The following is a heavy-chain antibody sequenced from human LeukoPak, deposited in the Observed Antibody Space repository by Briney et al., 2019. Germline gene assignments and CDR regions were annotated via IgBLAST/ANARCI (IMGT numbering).Heavy chain of an antibody. D-gene: IGHD6-13*01. Sequence: GSSVKVSCKASGYTFTGYYLHWVRQAPGQGLEWMGWINPNSGVTNFAQRFQGRVTMTRDTSISTSYMELSRLRSDDTAVYYCARQGALVKGIDYWGQGTLVTVS. CDR3: ARQGALVKGIDY. CDR2: INPNSGVT. V-gene: IGHV1-2*02. J-gene: IGHJ4*02. CDR1: GYTFTGYY.